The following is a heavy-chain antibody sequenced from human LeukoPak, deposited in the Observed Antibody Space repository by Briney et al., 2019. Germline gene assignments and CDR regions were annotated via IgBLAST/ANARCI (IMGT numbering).Heavy chain of an antibody. CDR2: IYPGDSDT. V-gene: IGHV5-51*01. J-gene: IGHJ6*02. CDR1: GYRFTYYW. Sequence: GESLKISCKSSGYRFTYYWIGLVRQMPGKGLEWIGIIYPGDSDTRYSPSFQGPITISADKSINTAHLQKSSLKASDTAMYYCGRGAAGAIRDYYYFGMDVWGQGTTVSVSS. D-gene: IGHD6-13*01. CDR3: GRGAAGAIRDYYYFGMDV.